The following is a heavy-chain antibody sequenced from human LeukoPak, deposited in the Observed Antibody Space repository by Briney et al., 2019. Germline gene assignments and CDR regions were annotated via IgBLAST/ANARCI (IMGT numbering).Heavy chain of an antibody. CDR1: GLTFSGSA. V-gene: IGHV3-73*01. Sequence: PGGSLKLSCAASGLTFSGSAMHWVRQASGKGLEWVGRIRSKANSYATAYAASVKGRFTLSRDDSKNTSYLQMNSLKTEDTAVYYCTRLTVTTSVDAFDIWGQGTMVTVSS. CDR2: IRSKANSYAT. D-gene: IGHD4-17*01. J-gene: IGHJ3*02. CDR3: TRLTVTTSVDAFDI.